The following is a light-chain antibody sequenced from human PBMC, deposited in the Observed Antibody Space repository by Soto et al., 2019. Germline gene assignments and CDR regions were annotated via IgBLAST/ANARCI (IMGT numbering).Light chain of an antibody. Sequence: QAVVTQEPSLTVSPGGTVTLTCGSSTGAVTSGHFPYWFQQKPGQAPRTLIYDTSDKHSWTPARFSGSRLGGKAALTLSGAQPEEEADYYCLLFYSGYGRLFGTGTKVTVL. V-gene: IGLV7-46*01. J-gene: IGLJ1*01. CDR3: LLFYSGYGRL. CDR1: TGAVTSGHF. CDR2: DTS.